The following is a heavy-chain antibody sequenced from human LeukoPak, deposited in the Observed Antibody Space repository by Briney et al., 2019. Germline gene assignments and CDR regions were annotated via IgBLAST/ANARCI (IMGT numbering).Heavy chain of an antibody. CDR1: GYTLTELF. V-gene: IGHV1-24*01. Sequence: GASVKVSCKVSGYTLTELFMHWVRQAPGKGLEWMGGFDPEDGETIYAQKFQGRVTMTEDTSTDTAYMELSSLRSEDTAVYYCAPRVGGGAINWFDPWGQGTLVTVSS. D-gene: IGHD3-10*01. CDR3: APRVGGGAINWFDP. CDR2: FDPEDGET. J-gene: IGHJ5*02.